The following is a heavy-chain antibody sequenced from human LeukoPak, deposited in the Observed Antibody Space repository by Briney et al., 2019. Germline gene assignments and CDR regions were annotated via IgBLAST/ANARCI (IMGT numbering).Heavy chain of an antibody. V-gene: IGHV3-21*01. CDR2: ISSSSSYI. Sequence: GGSLRLSCAASGFTFSSYSTNWVRQAPGKGLEWVSSISSSSSYIYYADSVKGRFTISRDNAKNSLYLQMNSLRAEDTAVYYCARDCSGGSCYSDGALDYWGQGTLVTVSS. CDR3: ARDCSGGSCYSDGALDY. CDR1: GFTFSSYS. D-gene: IGHD2-15*01. J-gene: IGHJ4*02.